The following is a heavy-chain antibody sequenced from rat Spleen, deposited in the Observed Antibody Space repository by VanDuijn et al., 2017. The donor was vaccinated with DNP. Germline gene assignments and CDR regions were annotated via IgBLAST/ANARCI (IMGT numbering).Heavy chain of an antibody. J-gene: IGHJ3*01. Sequence: EVQLVESGGGLVQPGRSLKLSCAALGFTFSNYDLAWVRQAPTKGLEWVASISTSGGSTYYRDSVKDRFTVSRDNEKNILYLQMDSLRSEDTATCYCAGNYLDGSNYYPFADWGPGTLVTVSS. D-gene: IGHD1-12*02. V-gene: IGHV5S13*01. CDR3: AGNYLDGSNYYPFAD. CDR2: ISTSGGST. CDR1: GFTFSNYD.